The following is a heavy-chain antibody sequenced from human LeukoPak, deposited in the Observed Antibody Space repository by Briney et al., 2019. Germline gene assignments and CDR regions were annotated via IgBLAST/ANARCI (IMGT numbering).Heavy chain of an antibody. CDR2: IYSGGST. J-gene: IGHJ4*02. CDR1: GFTVSSNY. V-gene: IGHV3-53*01. D-gene: IGHD3-9*01. Sequence: GGSLRLSCAASGFTVSSNYMSWVRQAPGKGLEWVSVIYSGGSTYYADSVKGRFTISRDNSKNTLYLQMNSLRAEDTAVYYCARGYYDILTSWYYFDYWGQGTLVTVSS. CDR3: ARGYYDILTSWYYFDY.